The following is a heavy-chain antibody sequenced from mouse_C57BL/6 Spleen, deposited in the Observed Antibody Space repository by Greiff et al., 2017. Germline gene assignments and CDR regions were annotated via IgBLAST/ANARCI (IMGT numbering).Heavy chain of an antibody. D-gene: IGHD1-3*01. J-gene: IGHJ2*01. CDR1: GFTIKNTY. Sequence: EVKLQQSVAGLVRPGASVKLSCTASGFTIKNTYMHWVKQRPEQGLEWIGRIDPANGNTKYATKLQGKATITADTYSNTAYLRLRGLTSEDTASYYCARQAEAYMDDWGQGTTLTVSS. CDR3: ARQAEAYMDD. V-gene: IGHV14-3*01. CDR2: IDPANGNT.